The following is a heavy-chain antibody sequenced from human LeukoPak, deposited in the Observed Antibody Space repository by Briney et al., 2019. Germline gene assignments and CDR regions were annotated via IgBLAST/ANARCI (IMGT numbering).Heavy chain of an antibody. CDR1: GFSFSAYA. D-gene: IGHD3-22*01. CDR3: VKDRYYDSSGYFDY. CDR2: ISSDGGST. V-gene: IGHV3-64D*06. J-gene: IGHJ4*02. Sequence: GSLRLSCSASGFSFSAYAMHWVRQAPGKGLEYVSAISSDGGSTYYADSVKGRFTMSRDNSKNTLYLQMSSLRAEDTAVYYCVKDRYYDSSGYFDYWGQGTLVTVSS.